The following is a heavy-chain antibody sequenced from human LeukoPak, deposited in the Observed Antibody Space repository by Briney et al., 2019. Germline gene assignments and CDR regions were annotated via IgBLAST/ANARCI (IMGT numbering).Heavy chain of an antibody. Sequence: GGSLRVSCAASGFTFISYWMSWVRQALGKGLEWVANIKQDGSEKYYVDSVKGRFTISRDNAKNSLYLQMNSLRAEDTAVYYCARVATYYFDYWGQGTLVTVSS. J-gene: IGHJ4*02. CDR3: ARVATYYFDY. CDR2: IKQDGSEK. D-gene: IGHD1-1*01. V-gene: IGHV3-7*04. CDR1: GFTFISYW.